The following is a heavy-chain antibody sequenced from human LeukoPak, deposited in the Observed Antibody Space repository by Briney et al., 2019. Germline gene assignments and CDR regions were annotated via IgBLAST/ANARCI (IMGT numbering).Heavy chain of an antibody. D-gene: IGHD3-22*01. V-gene: IGHV3-7*01. CDR1: GFIFSNYW. CDR3: AGYVSSGRRDAFDI. CDR2: IKQDGGER. J-gene: IGHJ3*02. Sequence: GGSLRLSCAASGFIFSNYWMGWVRQGPGKGLEWVANIKQDGGERYYVDSVKGRFTISRDNAKNSLYLEMNSLRAEDTAVYYCAGYVSSGRRDAFDIWGQGTMVTVSS.